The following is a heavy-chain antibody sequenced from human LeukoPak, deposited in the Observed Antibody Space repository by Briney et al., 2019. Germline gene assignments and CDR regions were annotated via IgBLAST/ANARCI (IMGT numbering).Heavy chain of an antibody. J-gene: IGHJ4*02. Sequence: PGGSLRLSCAASGFTFSDYYMSWVRQASGRGLEWVSLISASGGNSYYADSVKGRFTVSRDSSKNTLHLQMNSLRAEDTAVYYCARDIELSCWGQGTLVTVSS. CDR1: GFTFSDYY. V-gene: IGHV3-23*01. D-gene: IGHD1-26*01. CDR3: ARDIELSC. CDR2: ISASGGNS.